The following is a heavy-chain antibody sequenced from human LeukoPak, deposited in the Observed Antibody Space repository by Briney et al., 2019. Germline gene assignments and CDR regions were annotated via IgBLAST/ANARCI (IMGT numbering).Heavy chain of an antibody. J-gene: IGHJ4*02. D-gene: IGHD6-19*01. CDR3: ASGRAVAGRGDY. CDR2: IRYDGSNK. CDR1: GFTFSSYG. V-gene: IGHV3-30*02. Sequence: GGSLRLSCAASGFTFSSYGMHWVRQAPGKGLEWVAFIRYDGSNKYYADSVKGRFTISRDNSKNTLYLQMNSLRAEDTAVYYCASGRAVAGRGDYWGQGTLVTVSS.